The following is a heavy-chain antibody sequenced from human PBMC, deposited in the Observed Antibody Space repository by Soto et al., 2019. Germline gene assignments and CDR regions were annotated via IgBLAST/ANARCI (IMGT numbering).Heavy chain of an antibody. CDR1: GYSFTSYW. CDR3: ARHAGEQWLVDY. CDR2: IDPSDSYT. J-gene: IGHJ4*02. V-gene: IGHV5-10-1*01. Sequence: PGESLKISCKGSGYSFTSYWISWVRQMPGKGLEWMGRIDPSDSYTNYSPSFQGHVTISADKSISTAYLQWSSLKASDTAMYYCARHAGEQWLVDYWGQGTLVTVSS. D-gene: IGHD6-19*01.